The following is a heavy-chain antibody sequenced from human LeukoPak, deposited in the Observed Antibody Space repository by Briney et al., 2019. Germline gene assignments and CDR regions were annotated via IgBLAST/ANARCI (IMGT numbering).Heavy chain of an antibody. Sequence: ASVKVSCKASGYTFTGYYMHWVRQAPGQGLEWMGWMNPNSGNTGYAQKFQGRVTMTRNTSISTAYMELSSLRSEDTAVYYCAGGPAAGGWYILPSNWFDPWGQGTLVTVSS. D-gene: IGHD6-19*01. V-gene: IGHV1-8*02. CDR1: GYTFTGYY. J-gene: IGHJ5*02. CDR2: MNPNSGNT. CDR3: AGGPAAGGWYILPSNWFDP.